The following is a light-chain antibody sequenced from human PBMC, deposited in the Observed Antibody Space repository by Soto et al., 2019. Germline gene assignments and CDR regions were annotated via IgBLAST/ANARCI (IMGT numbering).Light chain of an antibody. V-gene: IGLV2-14*03. CDR2: DVS. Sequence: QSVLTQPASVSGSPGQSITISCTGTSSDVGGYNYVSWYQQHPGKAPKLMIYDVSNRPSGVSNRFSGSKSGNTASLTISGLQADDEADYYCTSYTRSTTLEIGTGTKVTVL. CDR3: TSYTRSTTLE. CDR1: SSDVGGYNY. J-gene: IGLJ1*01.